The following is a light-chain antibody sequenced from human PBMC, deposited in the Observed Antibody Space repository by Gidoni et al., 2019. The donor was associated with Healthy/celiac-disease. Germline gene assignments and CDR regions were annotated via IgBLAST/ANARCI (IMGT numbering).Light chain of an antibody. CDR1: QSVSSN. CDR3: QQYNNRGT. Sequence: EIVMTQSPATLSVSPGERATLSCRASQSVSSNLAWYQQKPGQAPRLLIYGASTRATGIPARFSGSGSGTEFTLTISSLQSEDFAVYYCQQYNNRGTFXQXTKVXIK. CDR2: GAS. V-gene: IGKV3-15*01. J-gene: IGKJ1*01.